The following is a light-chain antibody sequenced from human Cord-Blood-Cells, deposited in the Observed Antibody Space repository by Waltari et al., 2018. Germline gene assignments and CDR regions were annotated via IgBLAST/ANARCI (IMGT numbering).Light chain of an antibody. CDR2: LGS. Sequence: DLVLTQSTLSLPVTPAEPASLPCRSSQSLMHSNGYNYLPWYLQKPGQSPQLLIYLGSNRASGVPERFSGSGSGTDFTLKISRVEAEDVVVYYCMQALQTWTFGQGTKVEIK. V-gene: IGKV2-28*01. CDR1: QSLMHSNGYNY. J-gene: IGKJ1*01. CDR3: MQALQTWT.